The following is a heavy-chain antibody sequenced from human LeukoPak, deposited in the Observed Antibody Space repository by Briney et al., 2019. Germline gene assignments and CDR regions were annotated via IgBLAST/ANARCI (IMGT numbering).Heavy chain of an antibody. CDR3: AVRYSSGWYRNQIDY. CDR1: GGSFSGYY. V-gene: IGHV4-34*01. CDR2: INHSGST. J-gene: IGHJ4*02. Sequence: SETLSLTCAVYGGSFSGYYWGWIRQPPGKGLEWIGEINHSGSTNYNPSLKSRVTISVDTSKNQFSLKLSSVTAADTAVYYCAVRYSSGWYRNQIDYWGQGTLVTVSS. D-gene: IGHD6-19*01.